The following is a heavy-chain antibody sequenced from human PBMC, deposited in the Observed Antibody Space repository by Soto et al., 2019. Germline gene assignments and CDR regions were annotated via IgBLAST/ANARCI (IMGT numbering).Heavy chain of an antibody. CDR1: GFTFSSYS. V-gene: IGHV3-23*01. J-gene: IGHJ4*02. CDR2: ISGSGGST. D-gene: IGHD3-10*01. CDR3: AKDFRVRGVIGPVNY. Sequence: EVQLLESGGGLVQPGGSLRLSCAASGFTFSSYSMSWVRQAPGKGLEWVSAISGSGGSTYYADSVKGRFTISRDNSKNTLYLQMNSLRAEDTAVYYCAKDFRVRGVIGPVNYWGQGTLVTVSS.